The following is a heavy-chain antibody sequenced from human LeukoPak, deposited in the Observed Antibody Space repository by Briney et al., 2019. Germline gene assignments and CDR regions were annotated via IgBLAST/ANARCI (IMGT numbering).Heavy chain of an antibody. CDR3: ARDGLVVRGTFPENWFDP. Sequence: PGGSLRLSCAASGFTFSTYWMHWVRQAPGKGLVWVSGVNTAGSRTNYADSVKGRFTISRDNAKNTLHLQMNSLRAEDTAVYYCARDGLVVRGTFPENWFDPWGQGTLVTVSS. J-gene: IGHJ5*02. CDR2: VNTAGSRT. D-gene: IGHD3-10*01. V-gene: IGHV3-74*01. CDR1: GFTFSTYW.